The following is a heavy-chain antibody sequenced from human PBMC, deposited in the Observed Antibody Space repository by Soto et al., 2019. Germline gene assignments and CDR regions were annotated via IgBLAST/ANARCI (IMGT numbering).Heavy chain of an antibody. CDR3: ARDLGGPDY. V-gene: IGHV3-74*03. J-gene: IGHJ4*02. CDR2: LSSDGFGT. D-gene: IGHD3-16*01. CDR1: GFTLSAYW. Sequence: EVHLVESGGDLVQPGGSLRLSCAASGFTLSAYWMHWVRQAPGRGLEWVSRLSSDGFGTAYAHSVKGRFHISRDNARNTLFLQTNGLRDEDTVVYYCARDLGGPDYWGRGTLVTVSS.